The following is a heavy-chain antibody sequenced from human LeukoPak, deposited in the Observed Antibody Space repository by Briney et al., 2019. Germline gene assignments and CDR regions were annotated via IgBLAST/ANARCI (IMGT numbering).Heavy chain of an antibody. CDR1: GFTFSSYS. Sequence: PGGSLRLSCAASGFTFSSYSMNWVRQAPGKGLEWVSSISSSSSYIYYADSVKGRFTISRDNAKNSLYLQMNSLRAEDTAVYYCARGPMENPREYSGSYYSDYWGQGTLVTVSS. V-gene: IGHV3-21*01. D-gene: IGHD1-26*01. J-gene: IGHJ4*02. CDR3: ARGPMENPREYSGSYYSDY. CDR2: ISSSSSYI.